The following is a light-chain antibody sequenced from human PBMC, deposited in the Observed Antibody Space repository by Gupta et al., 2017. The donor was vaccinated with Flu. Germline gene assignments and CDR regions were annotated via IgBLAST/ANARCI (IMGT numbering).Light chain of an antibody. Sequence: QSITISCTGTSSDVGSYNLVSWYQQHPGKAPKLMIYEGNKRPSGVSNRFSGSKSGNTASLTISGLQAEDEGDYYCCSYAGSSYVFGSGTKVTVL. V-gene: IGLV2-23*01. CDR3: CSYAGSSYV. CDR1: SSDVGSYNL. J-gene: IGLJ1*01. CDR2: EGN.